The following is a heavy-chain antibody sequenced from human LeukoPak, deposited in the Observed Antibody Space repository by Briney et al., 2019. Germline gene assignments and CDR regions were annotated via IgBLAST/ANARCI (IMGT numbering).Heavy chain of an antibody. V-gene: IGHV5-51*01. D-gene: IGHD2-15*01. CDR3: ARGYCTGGSCLDDY. CDR1: GYKFSNSW. Sequence: GESLKISCKGSGYKFSNSWIGWVRQMPGKGLEWMGIIYPGDSHTIYNPSFQGQVTISADKSISTAYLQWSSLKASDTAMYYCARGYCTGGSCLDDYWGQGTLVTVSS. CDR2: IYPGDSHT. J-gene: IGHJ4*02.